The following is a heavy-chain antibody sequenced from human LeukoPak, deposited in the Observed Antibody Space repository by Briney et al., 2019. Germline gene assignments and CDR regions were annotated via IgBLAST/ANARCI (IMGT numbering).Heavy chain of an antibody. J-gene: IGHJ4*02. Sequence: GGSLRLSCAASGFTFSTYTMNWVRQAPGKGLEWVSSISSSSTYKYYADTLKGRFTVSRDNAKNSLYLQMNSLRAEDTAVYYCVREDILTGYFFFDYWGRGTLVTVSS. CDR2: ISSSSTYK. D-gene: IGHD3-9*01. CDR1: GFTFSTYT. CDR3: VREDILTGYFFFDY. V-gene: IGHV3-21*01.